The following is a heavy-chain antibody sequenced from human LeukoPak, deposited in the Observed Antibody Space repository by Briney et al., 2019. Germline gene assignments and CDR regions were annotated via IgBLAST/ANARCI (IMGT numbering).Heavy chain of an antibody. V-gene: IGHV1-3*03. D-gene: IGHD3-3*01. CDR3: ARSEYDFWSGYQSYYFDY. Sequence: GASVKVSCKASGYTFTSYGISWVRQAPGQRLEWMGWINAGNGNTKYSQEFQGRVTITRDTSASTAYMELSSLRSEDMAVYYCARSEYDFWSGYQSYYFDYWGQGTLVTVSS. CDR2: INAGNGNT. CDR1: GYTFTSYG. J-gene: IGHJ4*02.